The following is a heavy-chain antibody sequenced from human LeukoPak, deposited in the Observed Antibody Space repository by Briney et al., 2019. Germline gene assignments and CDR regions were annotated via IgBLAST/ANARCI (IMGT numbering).Heavy chain of an antibody. V-gene: IGHV1-69*05. CDR2: IIPIFGTA. CDR1: GGTFSSYA. Sequence: ASVKVSCKASGGTFSSYAISWVRQAPGQGLEWMGRIIPIFGTANYAQKFQDRVTITTDESTSTAYMELSSLRSEDTAVYYCAREGRGYSYGYWGQGTLVTVSS. J-gene: IGHJ4*02. CDR3: AREGRGYSYGY. D-gene: IGHD5-18*01.